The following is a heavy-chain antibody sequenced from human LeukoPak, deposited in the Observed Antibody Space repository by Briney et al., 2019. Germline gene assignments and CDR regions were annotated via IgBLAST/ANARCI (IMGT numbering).Heavy chain of an antibody. CDR2: IKQDGSEK. CDR3: ARTFYGSGSYYYYYYYMDV. CDR1: GFTFTNYW. J-gene: IGHJ6*03. D-gene: IGHD3-10*01. V-gene: IGHV3-7*01. Sequence: GGSLRLSCEASGFTFTNYWMSWVRQPPGKGLEWVANIKQDGSEKDYVDSMKGRFTISRDNAKNSLSLQMNSLRVEDTAVYYCARTFYGSGSYYYYYYYMDVWGKGTTVTVSS.